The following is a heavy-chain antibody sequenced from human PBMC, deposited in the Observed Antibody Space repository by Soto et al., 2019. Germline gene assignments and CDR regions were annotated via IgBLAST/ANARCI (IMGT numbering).Heavy chain of an antibody. V-gene: IGHV1-8*01. D-gene: IGHD2-2*01. CDR3: ARSHSSRTRRVDY. Sequence: XVKVSCKASGYTFTSYDINWVRQATAQGLEWMGWMNPNSGNTGYAQKFQGRVTMTRNTSISTAYMELSRLRSEDTAVYYCARSHSSRTRRVDYWGQGTLVTVSS. J-gene: IGHJ4*02. CDR2: MNPNSGNT. CDR1: GYTFTSYD.